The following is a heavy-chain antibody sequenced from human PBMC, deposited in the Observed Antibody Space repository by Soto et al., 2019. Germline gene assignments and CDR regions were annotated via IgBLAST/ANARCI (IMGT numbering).Heavy chain of an antibody. CDR3: VKGDPWYFDL. J-gene: IGHJ2*01. CDR2: ISSNGGRT. Sequence: PGGSLRLSCSASGFTFSSSAMYWVRQAPGKGLDYVSVISSNGGRTYYADSVKGRFTISRDNSKNTLFLQMSSLRAEDTAVYYCVKGDPWYFDLWGRGTLVTVSS. CDR1: GFTFSSSA. V-gene: IGHV3-64D*08.